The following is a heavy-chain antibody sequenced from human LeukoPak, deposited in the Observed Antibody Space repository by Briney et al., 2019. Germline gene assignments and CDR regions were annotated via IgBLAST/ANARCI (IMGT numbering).Heavy chain of an antibody. V-gene: IGHV1-24*01. CDR1: RYTLTELS. J-gene: IGHJ4*02. CDR2: FDPEDGET. Sequence: GASVKVSCKVSRYTLTELSMHWVRQAPGKGLDWMGGFDPEDGETIYAQKFQGRVTMTEDTSTDTAYMELSSLRSEDTAVYYCATTRTEGYYFDYWGQGTLVTVSS. CDR3: ATTRTEGYYFDY.